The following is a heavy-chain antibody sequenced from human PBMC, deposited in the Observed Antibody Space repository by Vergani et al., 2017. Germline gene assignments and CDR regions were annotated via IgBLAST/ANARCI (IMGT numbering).Heavy chain of an antibody. CDR3: ARLYGRDSSGSKYFDY. D-gene: IGHD3-22*01. Sequence: EVHLVQSGAEVKKPGESLKISCQISGYSFTNYWIGWVRQMPVKGLEWMGIIHPADSDTRYSPSFQGQVTISVDKSISTAYLQRSSLRASDSAMYYCARLYGRDSSGSKYFDYWGQGTLVTVSS. V-gene: IGHV5-51*01. CDR2: IHPADSDT. J-gene: IGHJ4*02. CDR1: GYSFTNYW.